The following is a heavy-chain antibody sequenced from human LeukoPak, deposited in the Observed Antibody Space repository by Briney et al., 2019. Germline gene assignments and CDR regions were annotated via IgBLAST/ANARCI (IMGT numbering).Heavy chain of an antibody. CDR3: ARGDMSGYAFDY. CDR2: ISVYNDNT. Sequence: ASVKVSCKASGYTFTNYGTSWVRQAPGQGLELIGWISVYNDNTNYAQKLQGRVTMTTDTSTSTAYMELRSLRSDDTAVYYCARGDMSGYAFDYWGQGTLVTVSS. V-gene: IGHV1-18*01. D-gene: IGHD5-12*01. CDR1: GYTFTNYG. J-gene: IGHJ4*02.